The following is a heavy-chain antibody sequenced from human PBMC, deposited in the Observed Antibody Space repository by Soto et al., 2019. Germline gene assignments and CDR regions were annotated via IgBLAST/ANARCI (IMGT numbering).Heavy chain of an antibody. CDR1: GFTFSYNW. J-gene: IGHJ3*02. Sequence: EVQLVESGGGLIQPGECLRLSCAASGFTFSYNWMHWGRQAPGKGLVWVSRIHSDGSSTTYADSVKGRFTISRDNARNTVYLQMNSLRVEDTAVYYCARGDRGAFDIWCQGTVVTVSS. V-gene: IGHV3-74*01. D-gene: IGHD1-26*01. CDR2: IHSDGSST. CDR3: ARGDRGAFDI.